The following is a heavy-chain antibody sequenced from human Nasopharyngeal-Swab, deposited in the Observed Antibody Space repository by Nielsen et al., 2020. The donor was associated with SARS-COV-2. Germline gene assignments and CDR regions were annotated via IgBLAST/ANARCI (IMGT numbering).Heavy chain of an antibody. D-gene: IGHD2-8*01. CDR2: IYHSGST. J-gene: IGHJ3*02. V-gene: IGHV4-4*02. CDR3: ARHMLGGPTAFDI. CDR1: GGSISSSNW. Sequence: SETLSLTCAVSGGSISSSNWWSWDRQPPGKGLEWIGEIYHSGSTNYNPSLTSRVTISVDKSKNQFSLKLRSVTAADTAVFYCARHMLGGPTAFDIWGQGTVVTVSS.